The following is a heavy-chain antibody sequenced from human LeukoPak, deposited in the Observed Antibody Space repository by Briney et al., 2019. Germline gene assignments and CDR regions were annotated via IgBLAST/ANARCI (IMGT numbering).Heavy chain of an antibody. CDR3: AKDSNWSCDY. Sequence: PGGSLRLSCAVSGFTFSRYGIHWVRQAPGKGLEWVTFIRNDGSDKYYADSVKGRFTISRDNSKNRVFLQMNSLSAEDTAVYYCAKDSNWSCDYWGQGTLVTVSS. D-gene: IGHD1-1*01. CDR1: GFTFSRYG. CDR2: IRNDGSDK. J-gene: IGHJ4*02. V-gene: IGHV3-30*02.